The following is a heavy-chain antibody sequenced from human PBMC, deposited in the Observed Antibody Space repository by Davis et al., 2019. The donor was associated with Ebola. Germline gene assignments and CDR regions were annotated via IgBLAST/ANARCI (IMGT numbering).Heavy chain of an antibody. D-gene: IGHD5-12*01. J-gene: IGHJ4*02. Sequence: SDTLSLTCAVYGGSFSGYYWSWIRQPPGKGLEWIGEINHSGSTNYNPSLKSRVTISVDTSKNQFSLKLSSVTAADTAVYYCARKRGYSGYDRFDYWGQGTLVTVSS. CDR1: GGSFSGYY. CDR2: INHSGST. V-gene: IGHV4-34*01. CDR3: ARKRGYSGYDRFDY.